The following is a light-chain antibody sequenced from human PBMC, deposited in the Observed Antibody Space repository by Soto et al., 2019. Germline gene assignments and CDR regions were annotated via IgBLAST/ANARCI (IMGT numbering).Light chain of an antibody. J-gene: IGKJ3*01. CDR1: QSIDSW. Sequence: DIQMTQSPSTLSASVGDRVTITCRASQSIDSWLAWYQQKQGKAPKLLIYDASSLESGVPSRFSGSGSGTESTLTVRSLQPDDLATYYCQQYNSYLFGPGTKVDIK. CDR2: DAS. CDR3: QQYNSYL. V-gene: IGKV1-5*01.